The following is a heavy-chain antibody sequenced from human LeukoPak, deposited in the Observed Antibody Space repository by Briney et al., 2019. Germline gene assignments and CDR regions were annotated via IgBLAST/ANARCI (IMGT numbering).Heavy chain of an antibody. CDR2: ISGSGDST. V-gene: IGHV3-23*01. Sequence: GGSLRLSCAASGFTFSNYGMSWVRQAPGKGLEWVSSISGSGDSTYYADSVKGRFTISRDNSKNTLYLQMNSLRAEDTGVYYCARSELGYYYYYMDVWGKGTTVTVSS. CDR1: GFTFSNYG. J-gene: IGHJ6*03. D-gene: IGHD7-27*01. CDR3: ARSELGYYYYYMDV.